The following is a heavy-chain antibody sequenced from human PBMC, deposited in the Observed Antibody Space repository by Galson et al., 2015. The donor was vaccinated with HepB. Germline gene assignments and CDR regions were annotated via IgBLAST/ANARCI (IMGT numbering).Heavy chain of an antibody. J-gene: IGHJ6*02. CDR3: GGIDYYHGMDV. V-gene: IGHV3-15*01. D-gene: IGHD2-21*01. Sequence: SLRLSCAASRFTFSNAWMSWVRQAPGKGLEWVGRIKSKTDGGTADYAAPVKGRFTISRDDSKSTLYLQMNSLKTEDTAVYYCGGIDYYHGMDVWGQGTTVTVSS. CDR1: RFTFSNAW. CDR2: IKSKTDGGTA.